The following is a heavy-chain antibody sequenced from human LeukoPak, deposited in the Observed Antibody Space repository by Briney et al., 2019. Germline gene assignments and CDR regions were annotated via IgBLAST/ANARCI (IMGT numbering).Heavy chain of an antibody. CDR3: AKGAIDY. CDR1: GFTFNTYA. J-gene: IGHJ4*02. Sequence: GGSLRLSCTASGFTFNTYAMHWVRQTPGMGLEWVAVISYDGINIYYLDSVKGRFTISRDNSNNTLYLQMNSLRAEDTAVYYCAKGAIDYWGQGTLVTVSS. V-gene: IGHV3-30-3*01. CDR2: ISYDGINI.